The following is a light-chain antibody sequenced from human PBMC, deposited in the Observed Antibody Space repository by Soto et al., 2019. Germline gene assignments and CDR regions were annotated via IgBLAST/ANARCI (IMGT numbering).Light chain of an antibody. V-gene: IGLV1-40*01. J-gene: IGLJ2*01. CDR2: DNN. Sequence: QSVLTQPPSVSGAPGQRVTISCTGSSSNIGAGYDVHWYQHLPGTVPRLVIYDNNIRPSGVPDRFSGSKSDTSASLAITGLQAEYEADYYCQSYDSSVTAVLFGGGTKLTVL. CDR3: QSYDSSVTAVL. CDR1: SSNIGAGYD.